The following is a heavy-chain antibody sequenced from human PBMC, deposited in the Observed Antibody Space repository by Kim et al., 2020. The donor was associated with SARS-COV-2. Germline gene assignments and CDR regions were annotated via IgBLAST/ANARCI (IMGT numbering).Heavy chain of an antibody. Sequence: SETLSLTCSVSGDSIRNYYWTWVRQPPGKGLEWIGYVHHTGDTYYSRSLRSRVTLSIDTSNTQFSLKLTSATAADTAVCYCVWSRTGRYPWGQGILVTVSS. D-gene: IGHD2-8*02. CDR2: VHHTGDT. CDR1: GDSIRNYY. CDR3: VWSRTGRYP. V-gene: IGHV4-59*13. J-gene: IGHJ5*02.